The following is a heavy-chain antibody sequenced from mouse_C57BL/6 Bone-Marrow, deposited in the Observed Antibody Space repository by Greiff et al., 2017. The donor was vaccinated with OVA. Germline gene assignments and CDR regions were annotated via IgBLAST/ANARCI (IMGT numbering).Heavy chain of an antibody. CDR1: GYSITSGYY. CDR2: ISYDGSN. CDR3: AGGAMDY. V-gene: IGHV3-6*01. Sequence: EVKLQESGPGLVKPSQSLSLTCSVTGYSITSGYYWNWIRQFPGNKLEWMGYISYDGSNNYNPSLKNRISITRDTSKNQFFLKLNSVTTEDTATYYCAGGAMDYWGQGTSVTVSS. J-gene: IGHJ4*01.